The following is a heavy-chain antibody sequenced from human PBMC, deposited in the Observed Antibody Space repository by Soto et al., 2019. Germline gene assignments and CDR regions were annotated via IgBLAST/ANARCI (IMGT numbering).Heavy chain of an antibody. CDR3: VRDSNWSYDY. V-gene: IGHV3-74*01. CDR1: GFIFSSHW. D-gene: IGHD4-4*01. CDR2: IGPDGSNI. Sequence: XVSLRLSFAASGFIFSSHWMHWVRQAPGKGLVWVSHIGPDGSNIRDADSVQGRFTISRDNARNTLYLQMNSLRDEDTAMCYCVRDSNWSYDYWGQGILVTVSS. J-gene: IGHJ4*02.